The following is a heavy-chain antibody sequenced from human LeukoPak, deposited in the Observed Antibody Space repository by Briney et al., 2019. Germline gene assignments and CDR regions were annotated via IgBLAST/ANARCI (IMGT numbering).Heavy chain of an antibody. Sequence: PGGSLRLSCAASRFTFSNYEMNWVRQAPGKGLEWVSYISSSGSTTYYADSVKGRFTISRDNAKNSLYLQMNSLRAEDTAVYYCARSYSSSRGTFDYWGQGTLVTVSS. D-gene: IGHD6-6*01. J-gene: IGHJ4*02. CDR3: ARSYSSSRGTFDY. CDR2: ISSSGSTT. V-gene: IGHV3-48*03. CDR1: RFTFSNYE.